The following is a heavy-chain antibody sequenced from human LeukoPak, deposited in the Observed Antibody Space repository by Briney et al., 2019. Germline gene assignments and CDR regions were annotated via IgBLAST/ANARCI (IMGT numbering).Heavy chain of an antibody. V-gene: IGHV1-2*02. CDR1: GYTFTGYC. J-gene: IGHJ4*02. CDR2: INPNSGGT. Sequence: ASVKVSCKASGYTFTGYCMHWVRQAPGQGLEWMGWINPNSGGTNYAQKFQGRVTMTRDTSISTAYMELSRLRSDDTAVYYCARDLGFDTAYDFDYWGQGTLVTVSS. CDR3: ARDLGFDTAYDFDY. D-gene: IGHD5-18*01.